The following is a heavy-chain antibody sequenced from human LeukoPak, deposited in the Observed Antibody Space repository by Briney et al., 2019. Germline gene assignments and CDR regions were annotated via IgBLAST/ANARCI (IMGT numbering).Heavy chain of an antibody. J-gene: IGHJ4*02. CDR2: ISSGGSTI. V-gene: IGHV3-48*03. CDR3: AREGSFRSSGYYSLFDC. CDR1: GFTFSSYE. Sequence: GGSLRLSCSTSGFTFSSYEMNWVRQAPGQGLEWVSYISSGGSTIYYADSVKGRFTISRDNAKNSLYLQMNSLRAEDTAVYYCAREGSFRSSGYYSLFDCWGQGTLVTVSS. D-gene: IGHD3-22*01.